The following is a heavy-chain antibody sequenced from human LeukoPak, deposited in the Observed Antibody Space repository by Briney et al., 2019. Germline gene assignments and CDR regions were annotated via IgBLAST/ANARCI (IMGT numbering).Heavy chain of an antibody. Sequence: ASVKVSCKVSGYTLTELSMHWVRQAPGKGLEWMGGFDPDDGETIYAQKFQGRVTMTEDTSTDTAYMELSSLRSEDTAVYYCATRGNHYYDSSGYYYGDYWGQGTLVTVSS. V-gene: IGHV1-24*01. CDR3: ATRGNHYYDSSGYYYGDY. CDR2: FDPDDGET. CDR1: GYTLTELS. J-gene: IGHJ4*02. D-gene: IGHD3-22*01.